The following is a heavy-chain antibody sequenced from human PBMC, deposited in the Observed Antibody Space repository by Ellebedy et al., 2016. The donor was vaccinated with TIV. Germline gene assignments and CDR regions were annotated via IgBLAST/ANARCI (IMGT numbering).Heavy chain of an antibody. J-gene: IGHJ6*02. D-gene: IGHD6-19*01. CDR1: GFTFSSYA. CDR3: AREVWYSSGWYVSNYYYGMDV. CDR2: ISYDGSNK. Sequence: GGSLRLSXAASGFTFSSYAMHWVRQAPGKGLEWVAVISYDGSNKYYADSVKGRFTISRDNSKNTLYLQMNSLRAEDTAVYYCAREVWYSSGWYVSNYYYGMDVWGQGTTVTVSS. V-gene: IGHV3-30-3*01.